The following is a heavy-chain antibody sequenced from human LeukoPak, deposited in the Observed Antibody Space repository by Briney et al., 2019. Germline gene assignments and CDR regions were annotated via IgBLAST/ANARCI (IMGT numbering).Heavy chain of an antibody. V-gene: IGHV2-5*01. Sequence: SGPTLVNPTQTLTLTCTFSGFSLSTSGVGVGWIRQPPGKALEWLALIYWHDDKRYSPSLKSRLTITKDTSKNQVVLKMTNMDPVDTATYYCAHRPRPIGYCNGGSCYSDWFDPWGQGTLVTVSS. D-gene: IGHD2-15*01. CDR3: AHRPRPIGYCNGGSCYSDWFDP. CDR2: IYWHDDK. J-gene: IGHJ5*02. CDR1: GFSLSTSGVG.